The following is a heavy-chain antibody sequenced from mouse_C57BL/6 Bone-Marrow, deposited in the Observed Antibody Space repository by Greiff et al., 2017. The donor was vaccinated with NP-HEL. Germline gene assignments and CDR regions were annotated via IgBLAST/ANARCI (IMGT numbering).Heavy chain of an antibody. J-gene: IGHJ4*01. V-gene: IGHV14-4*01. CDR1: GFNIKDDY. CDR3: TTDCFYAMDY. CDR2: IDPENGDT. Sequence: EVKLQESGAELVRPGASVKLSCTASGFNIKDDYMHWVKQRPEQGLEWIGWIDPENGDTEYASKFQGKATITADTSSNTAYLQLSSLTSEDTAVYYCTTDCFYAMDYWGQGTSVTVSS.